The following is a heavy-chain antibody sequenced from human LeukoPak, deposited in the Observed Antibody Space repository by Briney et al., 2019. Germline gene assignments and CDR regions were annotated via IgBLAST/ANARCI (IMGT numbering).Heavy chain of an antibody. CDR2: IHSDGTT. Sequence: SETLSLTCSVAGGSLTNYYWGWIRQPPGKGLEFIGYIHSDGTTNYDSSLQSRVAISLDTSKIQFSLRLYSVTAADTALYFCARLNFRGGEALHFDSWGQGTLVTVSS. CDR3: ARLNFRGGEALHFDS. D-gene: IGHD3-16*01. V-gene: IGHV4-4*09. J-gene: IGHJ4*02. CDR1: GGSLTNYY.